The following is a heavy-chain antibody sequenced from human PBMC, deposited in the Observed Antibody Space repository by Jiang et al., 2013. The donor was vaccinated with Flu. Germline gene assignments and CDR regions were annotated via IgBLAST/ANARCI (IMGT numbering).Heavy chain of an antibody. Sequence: GSGLVKPSETLSLTCTVSSGSISSTSYYWDWIRQPPGKGLEWIGSIYYSGRTYYNPSLKSRVTISIDTSKNQLSLKLSSVTAADTAVYYCARRRAGVDWFDPWGQGTLVTVSS. V-gene: IGHV4-39*07. J-gene: IGHJ5*02. CDR1: SGSISSTSYY. CDR3: ARRRAGVDWFDP. D-gene: IGHD6-19*01. CDR2: IYYSGRT.